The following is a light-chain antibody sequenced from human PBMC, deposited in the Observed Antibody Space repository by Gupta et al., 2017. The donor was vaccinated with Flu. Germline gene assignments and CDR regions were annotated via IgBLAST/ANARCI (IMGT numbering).Light chain of an antibody. CDR3: SSYAGSNNLGV. CDR2: EVS. J-gene: IGLJ1*01. V-gene: IGLV2-8*01. CDR1: SSDVGGYNY. Sequence: QSALTQPPSASGSPGQSVTISCTGTSSDVGGYNYVSWYQQHPGKAPKLMSYEVSKRPSGVPDRLSGSKSGNTASLTVSGLQAEDEADYYYSSYAGSNNLGVFGTGTKVTVL.